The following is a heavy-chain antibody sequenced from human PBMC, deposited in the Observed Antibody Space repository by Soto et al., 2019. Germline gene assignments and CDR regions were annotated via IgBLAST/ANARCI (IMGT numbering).Heavy chain of an antibody. CDR3: AISSSILGDF. Sequence: GESLKISCXGSGYIFTNHWIHWVRQLPGKGLEWMGRIDPSGSYTNYSPSFQGHVTISADKSINTAYLQWSTMKASDTAMYYCAISSSILGDFWGQGTLVTVSS. J-gene: IGHJ4*02. D-gene: IGHD6-13*01. CDR2: IDPSGSYT. CDR1: GYIFTNHW. V-gene: IGHV5-10-1*01.